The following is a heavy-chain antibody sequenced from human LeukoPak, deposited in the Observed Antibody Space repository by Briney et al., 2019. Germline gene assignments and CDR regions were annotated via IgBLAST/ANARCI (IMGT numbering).Heavy chain of an antibody. CDR3: ARGSSGPLDY. D-gene: IGHD6-25*01. CDR1: GGSFSGYF. CDR2: INHSGSP. Sequence: PSETLSLTCAVYGGSFSGYFWSWIRQPHGKGREGIGEINHSGSPNYHPSLKSRVTISVDTSKNQFSLKLSSVTAADTAVYYCARGSSGPLDYWGQGTLVTVSS. V-gene: IGHV4-34*01. J-gene: IGHJ4*02.